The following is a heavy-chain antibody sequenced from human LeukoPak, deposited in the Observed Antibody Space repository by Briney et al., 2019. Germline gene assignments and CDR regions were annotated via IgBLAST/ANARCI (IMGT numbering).Heavy chain of an antibody. D-gene: IGHD2-2*01. CDR3: ARETNQLGYCSSTSCSLYNWFDP. J-gene: IGHJ5*02. V-gene: IGHV4-30-4*01. Sequence: SETLSLTCTVSGGSISSGDYYWSWIRQPPGKGLEWIGYIYYSGSTYYNPSLKSRVTISVDTSKNQFSLKLSSVTAADTAVYYCARETNQLGYCSSTSCSLYNWFDPWGQGTLVTVSS. CDR2: IYYSGST. CDR1: GGSISSGDYY.